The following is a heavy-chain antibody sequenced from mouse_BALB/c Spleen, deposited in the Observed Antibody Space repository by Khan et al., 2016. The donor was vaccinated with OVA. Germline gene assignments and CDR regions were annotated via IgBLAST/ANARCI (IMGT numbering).Heavy chain of an antibody. D-gene: IGHD2-10*01. CDR3: ARAYYGNYREAMDY. J-gene: IGHJ4*01. Sequence: QAQLEESGPGLVAPSQSLSITCTVSGFSLTGYGVNWVRQPPGKGLEWLGMIWGDGSTDYNSALKSRLILSKDNSKSQVFLKMNSLQTDDTARYYCARAYYGNYREAMDYWGQGTSVTVSS. CDR1: GFSLTGYG. V-gene: IGHV2-6-7*01. CDR2: IWGDGST.